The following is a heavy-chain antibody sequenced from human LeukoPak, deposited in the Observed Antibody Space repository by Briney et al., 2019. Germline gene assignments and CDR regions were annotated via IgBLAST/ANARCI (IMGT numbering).Heavy chain of an antibody. CDR2: VYYTGTT. J-gene: IGHJ6*03. CDR3: ARLARLGLIRGVTGYHSMDV. V-gene: IGHV4-59*01. CDR1: SGSTNNFY. D-gene: IGHD3-10*01. Sequence: SETLSLTCTVSSGSTNNFYWSWIRQPPGGGLEWIGYVYYTGTTNYNPSLKSRVTISIDTSKNQFSLKLSSVTAADTAVYYCARLARLGLIRGVTGYHSMDVWGKGTKVTVSS.